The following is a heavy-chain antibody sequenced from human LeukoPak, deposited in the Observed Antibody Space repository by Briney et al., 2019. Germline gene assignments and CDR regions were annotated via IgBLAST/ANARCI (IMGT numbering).Heavy chain of an antibody. CDR1: GYTLTELS. J-gene: IGHJ4*02. D-gene: IGHD3-10*01. CDR2: FDPEDGET. Sequence: ASVKVSCKVSGYTLTELSMHWVRQAPGKGLEWMGGFDPEDGETIYAQKFQGRVTMTEDTSTDTAYMELSSLRSEDTAVYYCATPRYGSGTLIRFDYWGQGTLVTVSS. V-gene: IGHV1-24*01. CDR3: ATPRYGSGTLIRFDY.